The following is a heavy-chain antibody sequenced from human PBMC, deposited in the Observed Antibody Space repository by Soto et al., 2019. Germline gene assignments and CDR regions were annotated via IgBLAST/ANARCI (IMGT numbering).Heavy chain of an antibody. Sequence: ASLKVSCNTSGYTFTGYYMHWVRQAPGQGLEWMGWINPNSGGTNYAQKFQGWVTMTRDTSISTAYMELSKLRSDDTAVYYCAREGYSYDNRYYGMDVWGQGTTVTVSS. V-gene: IGHV1-2*04. D-gene: IGHD5-18*01. CDR3: AREGYSYDNRYYGMDV. J-gene: IGHJ6*02. CDR2: INPNSGGT. CDR1: GYTFTGYY.